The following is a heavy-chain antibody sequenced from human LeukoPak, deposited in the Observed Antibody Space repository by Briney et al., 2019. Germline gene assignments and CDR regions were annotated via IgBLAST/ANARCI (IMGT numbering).Heavy chain of an antibody. D-gene: IGHD6-25*01. Sequence: GGSLSLSCTVSGFTFSTYWMSWVRQAPGKGLEGVANIEHDGSTKFYLDSVKGRFTISRDNARGSLYLQMDSLRADDTAVYFCAREGRGDPYMDVWGKGTTVTVSS. CDR2: IEHDGSTK. V-gene: IGHV3-7*01. CDR1: GFTFSTYW. J-gene: IGHJ6*03. CDR3: AREGRGDPYMDV.